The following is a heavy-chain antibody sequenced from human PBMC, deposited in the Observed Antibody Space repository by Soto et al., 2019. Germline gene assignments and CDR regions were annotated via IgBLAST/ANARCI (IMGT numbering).Heavy chain of an antibody. CDR1: GGSFSGYY. J-gene: IGHJ4*02. CDR3: ARGGLSRRAHTYYYDSSGYYYPRPFDY. D-gene: IGHD3-22*01. Sequence: SETLSLTCAVYGGSFSGYYWSWIRQPPGKGLEWIGEINHSGSTNYNPSLKSRVTISVDTSKNQFSLKLGSVTAADTAVYYCARGGLSRRAHTYYYDSSGYYYPRPFDYWGQGTLVTVSS. V-gene: IGHV4-34*01. CDR2: INHSGST.